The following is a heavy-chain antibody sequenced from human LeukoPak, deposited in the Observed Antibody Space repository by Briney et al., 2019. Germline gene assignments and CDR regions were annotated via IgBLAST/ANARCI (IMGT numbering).Heavy chain of an antibody. D-gene: IGHD1-26*01. V-gene: IGHV1-69*05. CDR1: GGTFSSYA. CDR2: IIPIFGTA. Sequence: SVKVSCKASGGTFSSYAISWVRQAPGQGLEWMGGIIPIFGTANYAQKFQGRVTMTRDTSTSTVYMELSSLRSEDTAVYYCARVGAACGMDVWGQGTTVTVSS. CDR3: ARVGAACGMDV. J-gene: IGHJ6*02.